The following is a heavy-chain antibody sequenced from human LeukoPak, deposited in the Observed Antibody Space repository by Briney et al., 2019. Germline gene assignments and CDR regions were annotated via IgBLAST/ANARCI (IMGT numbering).Heavy chain of an antibody. CDR2: IKNEGSEK. J-gene: IGHJ4*02. Sequence: PGGSLRLSCAASGFPFSTYWITWVRQAPGKGLEWVANIKNEGSEKYYVDSVKGRFTISRDNAENSLFLQMNSLRVEDTAIYYCTRDSGLTGYDLLDYWGQGTLVTVSS. D-gene: IGHD5-12*01. CDR1: GFPFSTYW. CDR3: TRDSGLTGYDLLDY. V-gene: IGHV3-7*01.